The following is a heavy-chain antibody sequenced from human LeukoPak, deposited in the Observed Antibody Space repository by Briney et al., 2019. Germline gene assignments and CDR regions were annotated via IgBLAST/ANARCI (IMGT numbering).Heavy chain of an antibody. V-gene: IGHV3-30-3*01. D-gene: IGHD6-19*01. J-gene: IGHJ4*02. Sequence: SLRLSCAASGFSFNSYAMHWARHAPGKGLEGVAVISYDGSNKDYADSVKGRFTISRDKSKNTLYLQMNSLRPEDTAVYYCARALDSSGWNGRDYWGQGTLVTVSS. CDR1: GFSFNSYA. CDR2: ISYDGSNK. CDR3: ARALDSSGWNGRDY.